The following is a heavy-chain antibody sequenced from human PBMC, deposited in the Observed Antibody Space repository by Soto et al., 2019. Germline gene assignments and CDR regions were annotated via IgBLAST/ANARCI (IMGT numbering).Heavy chain of an antibody. J-gene: IGHJ2*01. Sequence: GGSLRLSCAASGFTFSSYAMSWVRQAPGKGLEWVSAISGSGGSTYYADSVKGRFTISRDNSKNTLYLQMNSLRAEDTAVYYCAEIDYGAQWYFDLWGRGTLVTVSS. D-gene: IGHD4-17*01. CDR1: GFTFSSYA. V-gene: IGHV3-23*01. CDR2: ISGSGGST. CDR3: AEIDYGAQWYFDL.